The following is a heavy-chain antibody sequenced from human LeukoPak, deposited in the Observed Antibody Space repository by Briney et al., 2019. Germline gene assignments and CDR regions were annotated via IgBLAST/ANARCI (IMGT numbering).Heavy chain of an antibody. D-gene: IGHD6-19*01. J-gene: IGHJ2*01. Sequence: PGRSLRLSCAASGFTFDDYAMHWVRQAPGKGLEWVSGISWNSGSIGYADSVKGRFTISRDNAKNSLYLQMNSLRAEDTALYYCAKDIRSSGWYDHFDLWGRGTLVTVSS. V-gene: IGHV3-9*01. CDR1: GFTFDDYA. CDR2: ISWNSGSI. CDR3: AKDIRSSGWYDHFDL.